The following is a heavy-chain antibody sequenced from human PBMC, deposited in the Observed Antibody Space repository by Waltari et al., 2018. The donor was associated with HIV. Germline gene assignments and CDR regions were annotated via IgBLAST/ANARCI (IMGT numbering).Heavy chain of an antibody. D-gene: IGHD3-10*01. CDR3: ARDPDSGSYYSEFGYFDY. V-gene: IGHV4-38-2*02. CDR1: GYSISSGYY. Sequence: QVQLQESGPGLVKPSETLSLTCAVPGYSISSGYYWAWIRQPPGQGLEWIGSIYHSGSTYYNPSLKSRVTISVDTSKNQFSLKLSSVTAADTAVYYCARDPDSGSYYSEFGYFDYWGQGTLVTVSS. CDR2: IYHSGST. J-gene: IGHJ4*02.